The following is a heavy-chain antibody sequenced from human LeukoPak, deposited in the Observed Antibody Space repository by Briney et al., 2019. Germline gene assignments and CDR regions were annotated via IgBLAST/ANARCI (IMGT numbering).Heavy chain of an antibody. CDR1: GFTFSSYS. CDR3: ARDRHYYDSSGYYQVAAFDI. D-gene: IGHD3-22*01. J-gene: IGHJ3*02. Sequence: GGSLRLSCAASGFTFSSYSMNWVRQAPGKGLGWVSSISSSSSYIYYAGSVKGRFTISRDNAKNSLYLQMNSLRAEDTAVYYCARDRHYYDSSGYYQVAAFDIWGQGTMVTVSS. CDR2: ISSSSSYI. V-gene: IGHV3-21*01.